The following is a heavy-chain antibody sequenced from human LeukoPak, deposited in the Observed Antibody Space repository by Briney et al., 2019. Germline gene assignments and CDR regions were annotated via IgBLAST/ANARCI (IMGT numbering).Heavy chain of an antibody. Sequence: SETLTLTCTVSGGSITSYYWHWIRQPPGKGLEWIGYIYYSGSTNYNPSLKSRVTISVDTSRNQFSLKLHSVTAADTAVYYCARDRGRATWFGPWGQGTAVTVSS. J-gene: IGHJ5*02. CDR3: ARDRGRATWFGP. CDR1: GGSITSYY. CDR2: IYYSGST. V-gene: IGHV4-59*01. D-gene: IGHD3-10*01.